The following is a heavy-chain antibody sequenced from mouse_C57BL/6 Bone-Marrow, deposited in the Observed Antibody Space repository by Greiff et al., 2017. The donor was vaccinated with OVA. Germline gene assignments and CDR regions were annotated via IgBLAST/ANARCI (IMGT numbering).Heavy chain of an antibody. CDR2: INPNYGTT. V-gene: IGHV1-39*01. Sequence: VHVKQSGPELVKPGASVKISCKASGYSFTDYNMNWVKQSNGKSLEWIGVINPNYGTTSYNQKFKGKATLTVDQSSSTAYMQLNSLTSEDSAVYYWVIYYYGSSYWYFDVWGTGTTVTVSS. D-gene: IGHD1-1*01. CDR1: GYSFTDYN. CDR3: VIYYYGSSYWYFDV. J-gene: IGHJ1*03.